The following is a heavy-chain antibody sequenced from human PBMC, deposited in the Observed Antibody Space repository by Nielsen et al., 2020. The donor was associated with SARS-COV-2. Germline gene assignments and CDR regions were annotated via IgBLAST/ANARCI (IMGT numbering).Heavy chain of an antibody. CDR2: IYSGGST. CDR3: ASIDILTGLDY. Sequence: GESLKISCAASGFTVSSNYMSWVRQAPGKGLEWVSAIYSGGSTYYADSVKGRFTISRHNSKNTLYLQMNSLRAEDTAVYYCASIDILTGLDYWGQGTLVTVSS. CDR1: GFTVSSNY. D-gene: IGHD3-9*01. V-gene: IGHV3-53*04. J-gene: IGHJ4*02.